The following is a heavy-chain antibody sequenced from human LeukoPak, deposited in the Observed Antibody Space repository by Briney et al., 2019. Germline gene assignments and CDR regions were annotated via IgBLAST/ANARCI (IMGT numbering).Heavy chain of an antibody. CDR2: IGGKAYGGTA. V-gene: IGHV3-49*04. Sequence: PGGSLRLSCRASGFIFGDYGMSWVGQAPGKGLEWVGFIGGKAYGGTAEYAASVKGRFSISRDDSKSIAYLQMNSLKTEDTAVYYCTADQFFWGQGTLVTVSS. D-gene: IGHD3-3*01. J-gene: IGHJ4*02. CDR3: TADQFF. CDR1: GFIFGDYG.